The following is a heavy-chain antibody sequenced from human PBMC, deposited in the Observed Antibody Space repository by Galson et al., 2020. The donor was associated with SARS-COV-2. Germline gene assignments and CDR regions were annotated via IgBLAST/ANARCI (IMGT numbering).Heavy chain of an antibody. D-gene: IGHD3-3*01. CDR2: IYYSGST. Sequence: SETLSLTCTVSGGSISSYHWSWIRQPPGKGLEWIGYIYYSGSTNYNPSLKSRVTISVDTSKNQFSLKLSSVTAADTAVYYCARTRGTIFGVVIIPGGFDPWGQGALVTVSS. J-gene: IGHJ5*02. CDR3: ARTRGTIFGVVIIPGGFDP. V-gene: IGHV4-59*08. CDR1: GGSISSYH.